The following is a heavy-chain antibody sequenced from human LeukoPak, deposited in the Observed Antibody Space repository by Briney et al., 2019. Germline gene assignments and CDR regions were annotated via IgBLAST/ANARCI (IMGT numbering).Heavy chain of an antibody. V-gene: IGHV3-23*01. CDR3: ATTYTSSWYNY. D-gene: IGHD6-13*01. Sequence: GGSLRLSCAASGVTFSTYAMSWVRQAPGKGLEWVSVISNSGGSTYYADSVKGRFTISRDNSKNTLYLQMNSLRAEDTALYYCATTYTSSWYNYWGQGTPVTVSS. J-gene: IGHJ4*02. CDR1: GVTFSTYA. CDR2: ISNSGGST.